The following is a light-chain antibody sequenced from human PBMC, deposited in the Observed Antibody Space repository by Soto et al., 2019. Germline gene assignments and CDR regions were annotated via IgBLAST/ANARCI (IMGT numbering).Light chain of an antibody. V-gene: IGKV3-11*01. CDR1: QSVSTY. CDR2: DLS. J-gene: IGKJ4*01. Sequence: EIVLTQSPATLSLSPGDRACLSCRASQSVSTYLAWYQQKPGQAPRLLIYDLSYRAAGIPARFSGSGSGTDFTLTISSPEPEDFAVYYCQQRVFRVTFGGGTKVDIK. CDR3: QQRVFRVT.